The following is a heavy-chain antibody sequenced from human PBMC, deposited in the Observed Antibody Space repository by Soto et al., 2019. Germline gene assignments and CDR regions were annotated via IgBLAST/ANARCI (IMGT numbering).Heavy chain of an antibody. V-gene: IGHV4-34*01. J-gene: IGHJ4*02. CDR3: ARVKVRGVPFDY. CDR2: INHSGST. Sequence: SETMSLTSAVEGVSFSCYYWILIRQPPGKGLEWIGEINHSGSTNYNPSLKSRVTISVDTSKNQFSLKLSSVTAADTAVYYCARVKVRGVPFDYWGQGTLVTVSS. D-gene: IGHD3-10*01. CDR1: GVSFSCYY.